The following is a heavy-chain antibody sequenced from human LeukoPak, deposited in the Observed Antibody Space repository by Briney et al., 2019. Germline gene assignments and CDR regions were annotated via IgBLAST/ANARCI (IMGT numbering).Heavy chain of an antibody. CDR1: GGSVGSSDSY. D-gene: IGHD2-21*01. CDR2: IYYGETT. CDR3: ARRGLVVVPL. J-gene: IGHJ4*02. Sequence: SETLSLTCTVSGGSVGSSDSYWVWVRQPPGKGLEWVGSIYYGETTHYNPSLKSRVTVSVDTSKNQFSLSLTSVTAADTAVYYCARRGLVVVPLWGQGTLVTVSS. V-gene: IGHV4-39*01.